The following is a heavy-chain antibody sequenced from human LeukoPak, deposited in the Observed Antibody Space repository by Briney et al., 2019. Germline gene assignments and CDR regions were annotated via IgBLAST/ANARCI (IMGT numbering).Heavy chain of an antibody. CDR1: GGSISSYY. J-gene: IGHJ6*02. D-gene: IGHD1-1*01. CDR2: IYTSGST. Sequence: PSETLSLTCTVSGGSISSYYWSWIRQPAGKGLEWIGRIYTSGSTNYNPSLKSRVTMSVDTSKNQFSLKLSSVTAADTAVYYCARGTLGGTSAYYYGMDVWGQGTTVTVSS. V-gene: IGHV4-4*07. CDR3: ARGTLGGTSAYYYGMDV.